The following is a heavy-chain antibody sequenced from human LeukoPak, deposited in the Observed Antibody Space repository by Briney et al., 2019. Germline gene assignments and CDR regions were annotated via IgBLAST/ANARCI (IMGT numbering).Heavy chain of an antibody. CDR2: ISAYNGNT. CDR1: GYTFTSYG. V-gene: IGHV1-18*01. J-gene: IGHJ4*02. CDR3: ARDPTRSSVVVPAAMGGFDY. Sequence: GASVKVSCKASGYTFTSYGISWVRQAPGQGLEWMGWISAYNGNTNYAQKLQGRVTMTTDTSTSTAYMELRSLRSDDTAVYYCARDPTRSSVVVPAAMGGFDYWGQGTLVTVSS. D-gene: IGHD2-2*01.